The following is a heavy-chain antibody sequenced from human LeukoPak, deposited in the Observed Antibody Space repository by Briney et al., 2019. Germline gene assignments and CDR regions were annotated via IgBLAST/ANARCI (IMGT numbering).Heavy chain of an antibody. J-gene: IGHJ3*02. D-gene: IGHD1-7*01. Sequence: GSLRLSCTASGFTFSSNWKHWVRQAQPQGKLLVSLINSYCSSTYYANPVKNRLTTSCDNTTNTLHLQMHSLTAADTTAYYCVLELFSSFAFDIWGQGTMVTVSS. CDR1: GFTFSSNW. CDR3: VLELFSSFAFDI. V-gene: IGHV3-74*01. CDR2: INSYCSST.